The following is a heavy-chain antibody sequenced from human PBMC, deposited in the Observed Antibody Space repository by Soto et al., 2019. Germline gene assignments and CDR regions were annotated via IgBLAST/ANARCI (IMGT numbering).Heavy chain of an antibody. CDR1: GGSISSVDYY. CDR3: ASGPPYYGSGSPLKSPLLYGMHX. Sequence: SDTLSLTCTVSGGSISSVDYYWSWIRQPPGKGLELIGYIYYSGSTYYNPSLKSRVTISVETSKKQFYLKLSSVTAADTAVYYCASGPPYYGSGSPLKSPLLYGMHXWGKASTVPVSX. D-gene: IGHD3-10*01. J-gene: IGHJ6*04. V-gene: IGHV4-30-4*02. CDR2: IYYSGST.